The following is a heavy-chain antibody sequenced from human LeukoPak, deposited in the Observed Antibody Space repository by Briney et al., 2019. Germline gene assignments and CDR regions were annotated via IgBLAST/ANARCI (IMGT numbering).Heavy chain of an antibody. J-gene: IGHJ4*02. V-gene: IGHV3-21*01. CDR3: ARCRGGSCYSEFDY. D-gene: IGHD2-15*01. CDR1: GFTFSSHS. CDR2: ISSGSDHI. Sequence: GGSLRLSCVASGFTFSSHSMNWVRQAPGKGLEWVASISSGSDHIYYADSVKGRFTISRDNARNSLYLQMDSLRVEDTAVFYCARCRGGSCYSEFDYWGQGTLVTVSS.